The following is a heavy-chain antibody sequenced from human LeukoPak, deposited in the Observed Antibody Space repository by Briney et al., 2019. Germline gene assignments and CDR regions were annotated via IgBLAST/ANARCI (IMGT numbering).Heavy chain of an antibody. Sequence: GSLRLSCAASGFSLSAYGVHWVRQAPGKGLEWVAVIWYDGTSKDCADSVKGRFTFSRDNSKNTLYLQMNSLTVEDTAVYYCARSQSSSLIDYWGQGTLVTVSS. CDR3: ARSQSSSLIDY. CDR1: GFSLSAYG. D-gene: IGHD6-13*01. V-gene: IGHV3-33*01. CDR2: IWYDGTSK. J-gene: IGHJ4*02.